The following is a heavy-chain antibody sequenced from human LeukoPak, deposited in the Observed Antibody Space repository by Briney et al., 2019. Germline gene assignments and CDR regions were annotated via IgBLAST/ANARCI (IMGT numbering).Heavy chain of an antibody. J-gene: IGHJ5*02. CDR3: ARDSSSWYYGSYNWFDP. Sequence: PGGSLRLSCAASGFTFSSYWMSWVRQAPGKGLEWVANIKQDGSEKYYVDSVKGRFTISRDNAKNSLYLQMNSLRAEDTAVYYCARDSSSWYYGSYNWFDPWGQGTLVTVSS. CDR2: IKQDGSEK. CDR1: GFTFSSYW. D-gene: IGHD6-13*01. V-gene: IGHV3-7*01.